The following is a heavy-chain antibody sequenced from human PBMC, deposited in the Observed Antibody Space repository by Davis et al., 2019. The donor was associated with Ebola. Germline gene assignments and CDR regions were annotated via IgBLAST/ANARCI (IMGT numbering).Heavy chain of an antibody. J-gene: IGHJ6*02. CDR1: GGSFRGYY. Sequence: MPSETLSLTCAVYGGSFRGYYWSWFRKPPGKGLEWIGEINHSGSTNYNPSLKSRVTISVDTSKNQFSLKLSSVTAADTAVYYCARVRAYYYYYGMDVWGQGTTVTVSS. CDR2: INHSGST. D-gene: IGHD4-17*01. CDR3: ARVRAYYYYYGMDV. V-gene: IGHV4-34*01.